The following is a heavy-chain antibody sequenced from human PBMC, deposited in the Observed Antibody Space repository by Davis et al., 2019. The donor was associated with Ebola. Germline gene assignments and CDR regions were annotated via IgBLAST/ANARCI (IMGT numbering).Heavy chain of an antibody. J-gene: IGHJ4*02. V-gene: IGHV3-48*01. D-gene: IGHD3-22*01. CDR2: ISSSSSTI. Sequence: GESLKISCAASGFTFSSYSMNWVRQAPGKGLEWVSSISSSSSTIYYADSVKGRFTISRDNSKNTLYLQMNSLRAEDTAVYYCANSVTMIVSGSYYWGQGTLVTVSS. CDR1: GFTFSSYS. CDR3: ANSVTMIVSGSYY.